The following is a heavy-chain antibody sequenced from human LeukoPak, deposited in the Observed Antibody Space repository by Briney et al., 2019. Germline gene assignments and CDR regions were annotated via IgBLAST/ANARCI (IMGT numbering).Heavy chain of an antibody. CDR3: AACGVPGTSSLSFHYGMDV. J-gene: IGHJ6*02. D-gene: IGHD6-19*01. CDR2: FYSGEPGNT. CDR1: GFTFNNYA. Sequence: PGGSLRLSCAASGFTFNNYALTWVRQAPGKGLEWVAAFYSGEPGNTYYAESVKGRFSISRDNSKNTFYVQMDSLRVEDTGVYYCAACGVPGTSSLSFHYGMDVWGQGTTVIVS. V-gene: IGHV3-66*01.